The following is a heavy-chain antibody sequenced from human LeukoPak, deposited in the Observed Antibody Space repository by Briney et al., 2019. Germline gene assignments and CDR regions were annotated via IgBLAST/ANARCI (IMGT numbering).Heavy chain of an antibody. CDR3: ARVPDDFWSGLWGYYFDY. J-gene: IGHJ4*02. V-gene: IGHV3-23*01. D-gene: IGHD3-3*01. Sequence: AGGSLRLSCAASGFTFSSYAMSWVRQAPGKGLEWVSGISGSGGSTYYADSVKGRFTISRDNAKNSLYLQMNSLRAEDTAVYYCARVPDDFWSGLWGYYFDYWGQGTLVTVSS. CDR1: GFTFSSYA. CDR2: ISGSGGST.